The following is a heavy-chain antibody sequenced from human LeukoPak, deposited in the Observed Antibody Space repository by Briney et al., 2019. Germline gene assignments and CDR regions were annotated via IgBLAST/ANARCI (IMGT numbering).Heavy chain of an antibody. CDR1: GGSISSGGYS. Sequence: SETLSLTCAVSGGSISSGGYSWSWIRQPPGKGLEWIGYIYHSGSTYYNPSLKSRVTISVDRSKNQFSLKLSSVTAADTAVYYCARGVMTTVTTGDSVVRFDYWGQGTLVTSPQ. V-gene: IGHV4-30-2*01. J-gene: IGHJ4*02. CDR3: ARGVMTTVTTGDSVVRFDY. CDR2: IYHSGST. D-gene: IGHD4-17*01.